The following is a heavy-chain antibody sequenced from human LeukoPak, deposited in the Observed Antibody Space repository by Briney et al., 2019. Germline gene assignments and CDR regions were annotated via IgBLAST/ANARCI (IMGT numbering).Heavy chain of an antibody. V-gene: IGHV3-74*01. CDR1: GFTFSSYW. CDR3: AKESSEEYSYGPLDY. Sequence: GRSLRLSCAASGFTFSSYWMHWVRQVPGKGLVWVARINPGGSSITYADSVKGRFTISRDNAKNTLYLQMNSLRAEDTAVYYCAKESSEEYSYGPLDYWGQGTLVTVSS. CDR2: INPGGSSI. D-gene: IGHD5-18*01. J-gene: IGHJ4*02.